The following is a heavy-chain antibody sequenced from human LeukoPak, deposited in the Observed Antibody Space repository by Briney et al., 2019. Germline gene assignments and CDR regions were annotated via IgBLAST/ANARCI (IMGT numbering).Heavy chain of an antibody. V-gene: IGHV4-39*01. D-gene: IGHD3-10*01. Sequence: KASETLSLTCTVSGGSIRSSYYYWGWIRQPPGKGLEWIGSIYDSGSTYYNPSLKSRVTTSVDTSKNQFSLKLNSVTAADTAVYYRARHYGPWGQGTLVTVSS. J-gene: IGHJ5*02. CDR2: IYDSGST. CDR1: GGSIRSSYYY. CDR3: ARHYGP.